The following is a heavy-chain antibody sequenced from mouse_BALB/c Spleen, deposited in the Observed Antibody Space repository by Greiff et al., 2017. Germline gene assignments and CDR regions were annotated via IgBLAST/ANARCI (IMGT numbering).Heavy chain of an antibody. CDR2: ISNGGGST. V-gene: IGHV5-12-2*01. J-gene: IGHJ4*01. Sequence: DVHLVESGGGLVQPGGSLKLSCAASGFTFSSYTMSWVRQTPEKRLEWVAYISNGGGSTYYPDTVKGRFTISRDNAKNTLYLQMSSLKSEDTAMYYCARRADYYAMDYWGQGTSVTVSS. CDR1: GFTFSSYT. CDR3: ARRADYYAMDY.